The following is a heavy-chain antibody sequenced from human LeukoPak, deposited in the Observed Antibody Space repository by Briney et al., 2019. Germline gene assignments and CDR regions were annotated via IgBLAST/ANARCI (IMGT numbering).Heavy chain of an antibody. CDR3: ARDEFLEWLSPPYYGMDV. CDR1: GGSISSSDYY. Sequence: SETLSLTCTVSGGSISSSDYYWSWIRQPPGKGLEWIGYIYYSGSTYYNPSLKSRVTISVDTSKNQFSLKLSSVTAADTAVYYCARDEFLEWLSPPYYGMDVWGQGTTVTVSS. V-gene: IGHV4-30-4*01. CDR2: IYYSGST. J-gene: IGHJ6*02. D-gene: IGHD3-3*01.